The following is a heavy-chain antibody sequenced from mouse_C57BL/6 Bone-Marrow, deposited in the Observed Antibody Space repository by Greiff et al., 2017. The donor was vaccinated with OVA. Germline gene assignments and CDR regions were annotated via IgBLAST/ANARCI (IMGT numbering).Heavy chain of an antibody. CDR3: AILYYDYPMDY. CDR2: IYPRDGST. J-gene: IGHJ4*01. D-gene: IGHD2-4*01. V-gene: IGHV1-85*01. Sequence: LVESGPELVKPGASVKLSCKASGYTFTSYDINWVKQRPGQGLEWIGWIYPRDGSTKYNEKFKGKATLTVDTSSSTAYMELHSLTSEDSAVYFCAILYYDYPMDYWGQGTSVTVSS. CDR1: GYTFTSYD.